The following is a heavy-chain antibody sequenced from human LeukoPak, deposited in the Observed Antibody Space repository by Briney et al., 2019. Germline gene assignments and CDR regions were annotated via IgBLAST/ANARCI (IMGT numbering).Heavy chain of an antibody. Sequence: GRSLRLSCAASGFTFSSYGMHWARQAPGKGLEWVAVIWYDGSNKYYADSVKGRFTISRDNSKNTLYLQMNSLRAEDTAVYYCARGRGSTAGLFDYWGQGTLVTVSS. CDR1: GFTFSSYG. CDR2: IWYDGSNK. CDR3: ARGRGSTAGLFDY. D-gene: IGHD5-12*01. J-gene: IGHJ4*02. V-gene: IGHV3-33*01.